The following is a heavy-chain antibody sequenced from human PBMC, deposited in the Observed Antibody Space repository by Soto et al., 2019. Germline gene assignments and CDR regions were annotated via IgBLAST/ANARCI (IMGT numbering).Heavy chain of an antibody. CDR1: GGTFSSYA. D-gene: IGHD6-13*01. V-gene: IGHV1-69*06. J-gene: IGHJ5*02. CDR2: IIPIFGTA. Sequence: QVQLVQSGADVKKPGSSVKVSCKASGGTFSSYAITWVRQAPGQGLEWMGGIIPIFGTANYAQKFQGRVTMTADKSTSTAYMELSSLRSEDTAVYYCARDADSSSWYNWFDPWGQGTLVTVSS. CDR3: ARDADSSSWYNWFDP.